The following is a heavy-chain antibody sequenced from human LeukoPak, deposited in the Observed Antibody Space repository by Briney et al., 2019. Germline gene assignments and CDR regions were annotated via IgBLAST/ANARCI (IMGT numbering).Heavy chain of an antibody. Sequence: GGSLRLSCAASGFTFSSYAMHWVRQAPGKGLQWLALTSDDGSAKYYADSVKGRFTIPRDNSQNTLYLQMNSLRADETAIYYCARAPGGLHGDYSPIAYWGQGTLVTVSS. D-gene: IGHD4-17*01. CDR2: TSDDGSAK. V-gene: IGHV3-30-3*01. CDR3: ARAPGGLHGDYSPIAY. J-gene: IGHJ4*02. CDR1: GFTFSSYA.